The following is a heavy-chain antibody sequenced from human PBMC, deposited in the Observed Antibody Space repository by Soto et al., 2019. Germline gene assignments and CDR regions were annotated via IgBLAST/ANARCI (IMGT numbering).Heavy chain of an antibody. V-gene: IGHV1-69*04. J-gene: IGHJ4*02. CDR1: GGTFSSYT. CDR2: IIPILGIA. CDR3: ARDEGDSSGSELSFDE. Sequence: SVKVSCKASGGTFSSYTISWVRQAPGQGLEWMGRIIPILGIANYAQKLQGRVTMTTDTSTSTAYMELRSLRSDDTAVYYCARDEGDSSGSELSFDEWGQGTLVTVSS. D-gene: IGHD6-19*01.